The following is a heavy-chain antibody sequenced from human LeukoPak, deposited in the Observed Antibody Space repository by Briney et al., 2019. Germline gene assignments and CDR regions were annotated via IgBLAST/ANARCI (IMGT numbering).Heavy chain of an antibody. J-gene: IGHJ4*02. Sequence: PGGSLRLSCAASGFTFSSYGMHWVRQAPGKGLEWVAVISYDGGNKYYADSVKGRFTISRDNSKNTLYLRMNSLRAEDTAVYYCAKADGWYDYWGQGTLVTVSS. CDR3: AKADGWYDY. V-gene: IGHV3-30*18. CDR2: ISYDGGNK. CDR1: GFTFSSYG. D-gene: IGHD2-15*01.